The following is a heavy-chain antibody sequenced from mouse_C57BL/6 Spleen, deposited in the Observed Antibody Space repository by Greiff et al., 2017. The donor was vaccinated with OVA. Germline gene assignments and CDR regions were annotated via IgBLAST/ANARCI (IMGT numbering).Heavy chain of an antibody. CDR3: ARDLSDV. D-gene: IGHD6-5*01. J-gene: IGHJ1*03. Sequence: EVKLMESGGGLVKPGGSLKLSCAASGFTFSSYAMSWVRQTPEKRLEWVATISDGGSYTYYPDNVKGRFTISRDNAKNNLYLQMSHLKSEDTAMYYCARDLSDVWGTGTTVTVSS. CDR1: GFTFSSYA. V-gene: IGHV5-4*01. CDR2: ISDGGSYT.